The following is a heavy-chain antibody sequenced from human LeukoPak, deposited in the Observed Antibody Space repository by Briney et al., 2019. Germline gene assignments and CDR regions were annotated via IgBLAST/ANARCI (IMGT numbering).Heavy chain of an antibody. J-gene: IGHJ4*02. CDR1: GFTFSSYS. Sequence: GGSLGLSCAASGFTFSSYSMNWVRQAPGKGLEWVSSISSSSSYIYYADSVKGRFTISRDNAKNSLYLQMNSLRAEDTAVYYCARAGYSSGWYRTKYDYWGQGTLVTVSS. V-gene: IGHV3-21*01. CDR3: ARAGYSSGWYRTKYDY. CDR2: ISSSSSYI. D-gene: IGHD6-19*01.